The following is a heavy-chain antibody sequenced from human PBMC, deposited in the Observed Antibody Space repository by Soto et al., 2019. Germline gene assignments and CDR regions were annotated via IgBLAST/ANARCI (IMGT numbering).Heavy chain of an antibody. J-gene: IGHJ6*02. D-gene: IGHD6-13*01. Sequence: ASVKVSCKASGYTFTSDYMHWVRQAPGQGLEWMGIINPSGGSTSYAQKFQGRFTMTRDTSTSTVNMGLSSLRSEATAVYSWAREISIAAAGPLQESYYYYYYGMDVWGQGTTVTVSS. CDR3: AREISIAAAGPLQESYYYYYYGMDV. CDR2: INPSGGST. V-gene: IGHV1-46*01. CDR1: GYTFTSDY.